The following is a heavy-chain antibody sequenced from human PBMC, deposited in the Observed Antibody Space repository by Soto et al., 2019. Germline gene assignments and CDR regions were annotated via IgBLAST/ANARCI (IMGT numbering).Heavy chain of an antibody. V-gene: IGHV3-9*01. J-gene: IGHJ5*02. D-gene: IGHD1-1*01. CDR3: AHNPNWNDFEWFDP. Sequence: PGGSLRLSCAASGFTFDDYAMYWFRQAPGKALEWVSSINWNSGTINYADSVKGRFTISRDNAKNSLYLQMNSLRTEDTALYYCAHNPNWNDFEWFDPWGQGTLVTVSS. CDR2: INWNSGTI. CDR1: GFTFDDYA.